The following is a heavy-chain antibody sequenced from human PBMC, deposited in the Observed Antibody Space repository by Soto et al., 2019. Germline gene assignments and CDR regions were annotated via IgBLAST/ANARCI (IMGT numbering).Heavy chain of an antibody. CDR2: INPSGGST. CDR3: ASSKYYDFWSGYYESFDY. Sequence: ASVKVSCKASGYTFTSYGISWVRQAPGQGLEWMGIINPSGGSTSYAQKFQGRVTMTRDTSTSTVYMELSSLRSEDTAVYYCASSKYYDFWSGYYESFDYWGQGTLVTVSS. D-gene: IGHD3-3*01. V-gene: IGHV1-46*03. J-gene: IGHJ4*02. CDR1: GYTFTSYG.